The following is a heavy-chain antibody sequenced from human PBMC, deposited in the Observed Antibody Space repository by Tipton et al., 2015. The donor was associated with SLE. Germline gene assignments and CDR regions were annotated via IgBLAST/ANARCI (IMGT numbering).Heavy chain of an antibody. D-gene: IGHD3-3*01. CDR2: FYTSGSS. J-gene: IGHJ4*02. CDR3: ARVRYDFWSGYFDY. V-gene: IGHV4-61*09. CDR1: GGSITSSSYF. Sequence: TLSLTCTVTGGSITSSSYFWGWIRQPPGKGLEWIGHFYTSGSSNYNPSLKSRVTISVDTSKDQFSLKLSSVTAADTAVYYCARVRYDFWSGYFDYWGQGTLVTVSS.